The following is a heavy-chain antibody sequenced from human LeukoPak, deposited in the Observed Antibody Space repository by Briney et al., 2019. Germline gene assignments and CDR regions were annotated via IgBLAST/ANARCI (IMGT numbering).Heavy chain of an antibody. Sequence: PSETLSLTCAVYGGFFSGYYWSWIRQPPGKGLEWIGEINHSGSTNYNPSLKSRVTISVDTSKNQFSLKLSSVTAADTAVYYCARGRGKYYYDSSGAGRWFDPWGQGTLVTVSS. J-gene: IGHJ5*02. CDR1: GGFFSGYY. CDR3: ARGRGKYYYDSSGAGRWFDP. D-gene: IGHD3-22*01. CDR2: INHSGST. V-gene: IGHV4-34*01.